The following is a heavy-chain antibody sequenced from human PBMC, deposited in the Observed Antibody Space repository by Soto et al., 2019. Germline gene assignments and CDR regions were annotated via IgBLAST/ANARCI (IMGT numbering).Heavy chain of an antibody. CDR2: ISGSGNYT. Sequence: SLRLSCAASGFTFSTYSMNWVRQAPGKGLEWVPSISGSGNYTHYADFLRGRFTISRDNAKTSLYLQMNSLRAEDTAVYYCAREGINNYNEYYFDSWGQGTVVTVSS. J-gene: IGHJ4*02. V-gene: IGHV3-21*01. CDR3: AREGINNYNEYYFDS. D-gene: IGHD4-4*01. CDR1: GFTFSTYS.